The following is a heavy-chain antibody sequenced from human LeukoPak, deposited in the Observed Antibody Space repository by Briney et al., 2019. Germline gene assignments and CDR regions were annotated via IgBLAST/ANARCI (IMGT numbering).Heavy chain of an antibody. D-gene: IGHD1-26*01. V-gene: IGHV4-59*01. CDR2: IYYSGTT. Sequence: KTSETLSLTCTVSGGSISSYYWSWIRQPPGKGLEWIGYIYYSGTTNYNPSLKSRVTISADTSKNQSSLKLSSVTAADTAVYYCARDAYSGSYFDYWGQGTLVTVSS. CDR3: ARDAYSGSYFDY. CDR1: GGSISSYY. J-gene: IGHJ4*02.